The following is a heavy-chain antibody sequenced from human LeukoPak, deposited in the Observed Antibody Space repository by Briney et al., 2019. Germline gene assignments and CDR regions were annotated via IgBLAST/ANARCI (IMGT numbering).Heavy chain of an antibody. J-gene: IGHJ6*02. Sequence: SETLSLTCAVYGGSFSGYYWSWIRQPPGKGLEWIGEINHSGSTNYNPSLKSRVTISVDTSKNQFSLKLSSVTAADTAVYYCARDWKKVLRYFDWSSKFGMDVWGQGTTVTVSS. CDR1: GGSFSGYY. CDR3: ARDWKKVLRYFDWSSKFGMDV. V-gene: IGHV4-34*01. CDR2: INHSGST. D-gene: IGHD3-9*01.